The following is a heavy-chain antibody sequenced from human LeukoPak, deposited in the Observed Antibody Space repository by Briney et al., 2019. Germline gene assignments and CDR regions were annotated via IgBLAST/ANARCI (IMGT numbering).Heavy chain of an antibody. Sequence: GESLRISCKGSGYSFTSYWISWVRQMPGKGLEWMGRIDPSDSYSNYSPSFQGHVTVSADKSISTAYLQWSSLKASDTAMYYCARVNYGSGSYYLVDYWGQGTLVTVSS. V-gene: IGHV5-10-1*01. CDR3: ARVNYGSGSYYLVDY. J-gene: IGHJ4*02. CDR2: IDPSDSYS. D-gene: IGHD3-10*01. CDR1: GYSFTSYW.